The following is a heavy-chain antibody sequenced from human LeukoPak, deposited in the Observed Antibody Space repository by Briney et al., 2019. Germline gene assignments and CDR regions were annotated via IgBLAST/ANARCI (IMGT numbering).Heavy chain of an antibody. CDR1: GYTFTSYG. D-gene: IGHD3-3*01. CDR3: ARDGVTGYDFWSGYYSGYGMDV. Sequence: ASVKVSCKASGYTFTSYGISWVRQAPGQGLEWMGWISAYNGNTNYAQKLQGRVTMTTDTSTSTAYMELRSLRSDDTAVYYCARDGVTGYDFWSGYYSGYGMDVWGQGTTVTVSS. J-gene: IGHJ6*02. CDR2: ISAYNGNT. V-gene: IGHV1-18*01.